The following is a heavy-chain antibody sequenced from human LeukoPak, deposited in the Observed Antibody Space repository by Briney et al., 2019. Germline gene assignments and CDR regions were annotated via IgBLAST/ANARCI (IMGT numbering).Heavy chain of an antibody. CDR2: INGDGSST. V-gene: IGHV3-74*03. Sequence: GGSLRISCAASGITFSGHWMHWVRQTPGKGLVWVSRINGDGSSTAYADSVKGRFTISRDNAKNTVYLQMNSLRVDDTAVYYCAREELEPSTHPFDPWGQGTLVTVSS. D-gene: IGHD1-7*01. CDR1: GITFSGHW. J-gene: IGHJ5*02. CDR3: AREELEPSTHPFDP.